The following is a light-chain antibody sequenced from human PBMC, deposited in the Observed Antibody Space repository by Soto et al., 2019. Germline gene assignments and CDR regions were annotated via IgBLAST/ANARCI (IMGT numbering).Light chain of an antibody. Sequence: EIEMTQSPSSLSLSLGERATLSCRASQSLSSQLAWYQQKPGKAPRLLIYAASKMATGIPARFSGSGSGTDLTLTITSLEPEDFAVYYCQQRSNWPLTFGGGTKVEIK. CDR3: QQRSNWPLT. CDR1: QSLSSQ. J-gene: IGKJ4*01. CDR2: AAS. V-gene: IGKV3-11*01.